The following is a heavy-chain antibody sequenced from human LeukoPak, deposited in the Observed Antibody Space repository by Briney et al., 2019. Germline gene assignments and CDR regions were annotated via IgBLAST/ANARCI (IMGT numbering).Heavy chain of an antibody. CDR1: GYTFTSYY. CDR3: AREWEPLLRGFDY. CDR2: INPSGGST. Sequence: ASMKVSCKASGYTFTSYYMHWVRQAPGQGLEWMGIINPSGGSTSYAQKFQGRVTMTRDTSTSTVYMELSSLRSADTAVYYCAREWEPLLRGFDYWGQGTLVTVSS. J-gene: IGHJ4*02. D-gene: IGHD1-26*01. V-gene: IGHV1-46*01.